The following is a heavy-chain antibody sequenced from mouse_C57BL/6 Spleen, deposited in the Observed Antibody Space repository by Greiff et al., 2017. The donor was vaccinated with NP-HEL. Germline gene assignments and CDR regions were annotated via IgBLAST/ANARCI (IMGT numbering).Heavy chain of an antibody. J-gene: IGHJ3*01. D-gene: IGHD1-1*01. Sequence: EVQLQESGPVLVKPGASVKMSCKASGYTFTDYYMNWVKQSHGKSLEWIGVINPYNGGTSYNQKFKGKATLTVDKSSSTAYMELNSLTSEDSAVYYCARSGITTVPWFAYWGQGTLVTVSA. CDR3: ARSGITTVPWFAY. V-gene: IGHV1-19*01. CDR2: INPYNGGT. CDR1: GYTFTDYY.